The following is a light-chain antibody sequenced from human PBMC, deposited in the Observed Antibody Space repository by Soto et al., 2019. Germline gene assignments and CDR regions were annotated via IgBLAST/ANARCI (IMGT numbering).Light chain of an antibody. V-gene: IGKV1-9*01. CDR3: QQLNSYPST. CDR1: XGXXSY. J-gene: IGKJ5*01. Sequence: DIQLTQSPSFLSASVGDRVTITCRASXGXXSYLAWYQQKPGKAPKLLIYTASTLQSGVPSRFSGSGSGTEFTLTISSLQPEDFATYYCQQLNSYPSTFGQGTRLEIK. CDR2: TAS.